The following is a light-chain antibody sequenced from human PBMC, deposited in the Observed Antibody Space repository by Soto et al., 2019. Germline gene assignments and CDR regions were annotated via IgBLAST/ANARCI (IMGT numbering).Light chain of an antibody. J-gene: IGKJ3*01. CDR1: QSISSW. V-gene: IGKV1-5*03. Sequence: DIQMTQSPSTLSASVGDRVIIICRASQSISSWLAWYQQKPGKAPKLLFHEASSLQRGVPSRFSASGSGTEFTLTISSLQPDDFATYYCQQYKSYSLFTFGPGTKVDF. CDR3: QQYKSYSLFT. CDR2: EAS.